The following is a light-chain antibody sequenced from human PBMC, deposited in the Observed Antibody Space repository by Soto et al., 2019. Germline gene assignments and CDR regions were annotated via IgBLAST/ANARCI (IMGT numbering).Light chain of an antibody. V-gene: IGKV1-17*03. CDR2: AAS. Sequence: DIQMTQSPSAMSASVGDRVTITCRASQDISNYLAWFQQKPGKVPERLIYAASSLPSGVPSRFAGSGSGTEFTLTIRGLQPEDFATYYCLQDNSYPYTFGQGKKLDI. J-gene: IGKJ2*01. CDR1: QDISNY. CDR3: LQDNSYPYT.